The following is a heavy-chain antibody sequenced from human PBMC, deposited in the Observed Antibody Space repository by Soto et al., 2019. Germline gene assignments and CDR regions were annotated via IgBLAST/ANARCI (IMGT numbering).Heavy chain of an antibody. CDR1: GYTFTTYD. CDR2: MNPDSGTT. D-gene: IGHD7-27*01. V-gene: IGHV1-8*01. Sequence: QVQLVQSGAEARKPGASVKVSCKASGYTFTTYDINWLRQARGQGLQWMGWMNPDSGTTGYAQTFQGRVTLTRDTSMNTAYMELSRLTYEDTAVYYCTRNRRETGDFDFWGQGTLVTVSS. CDR3: TRNRRETGDFDF. J-gene: IGHJ4*02.